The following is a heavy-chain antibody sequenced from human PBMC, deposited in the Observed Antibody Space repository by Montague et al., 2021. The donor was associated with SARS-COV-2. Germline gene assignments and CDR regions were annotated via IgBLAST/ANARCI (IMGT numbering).Heavy chain of an antibody. J-gene: IGHJ6*02. V-gene: IGHV4-31*03. CDR1: GGSLSSGGYY. D-gene: IGHD3/OR15-3a*01. CDR2: FYYSGST. Sequence: LSLTCTVSGGSLSSGGYYWSWIRQLPGKGLEWLRYFYYSGSTYDNPSXKSRVFISADMSKNQFFLNLTSVTAADAAVYYCARDLGRTGYYYGLDVWGQGTTVTVSS. CDR3: ARDLGRTGYYYGLDV.